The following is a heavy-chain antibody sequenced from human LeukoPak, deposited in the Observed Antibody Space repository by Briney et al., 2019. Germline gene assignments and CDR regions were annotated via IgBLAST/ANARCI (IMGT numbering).Heavy chain of an antibody. D-gene: IGHD3-22*01. J-gene: IGHJ3*02. V-gene: IGHV4-61*02. Sequence: ASETLSLTCTVSGDSISSGDYYWSWIRQPAGKGLEWIGRISSSGSTNYNPSLKSRVTISVDTSKNQFSLKLSSVTAAGTAVYFCARGPYSYDSSGAFDIWGQGTMVTVSS. CDR1: GDSISSGDYY. CDR3: ARGPYSYDSSGAFDI. CDR2: ISSSGST.